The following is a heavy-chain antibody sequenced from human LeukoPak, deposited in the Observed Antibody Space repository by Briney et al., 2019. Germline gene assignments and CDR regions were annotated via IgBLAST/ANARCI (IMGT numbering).Heavy chain of an antibody. J-gene: IGHJ3*02. CDR3: ARDNDYGDYVPSFDI. CDR2: IYHSGST. D-gene: IGHD4-17*01. Sequence: SETLSLTCTVSGYSISSGYYWGWIRQPPGKGLEWIGSIYHSGSTYYNPSLKSRVTISVDTSKNQFSLKLSSVTAADTAVYYCARDNDYGDYVPSFDIWGQGTMVTVSS. V-gene: IGHV4-38-2*02. CDR1: GYSISSGYY.